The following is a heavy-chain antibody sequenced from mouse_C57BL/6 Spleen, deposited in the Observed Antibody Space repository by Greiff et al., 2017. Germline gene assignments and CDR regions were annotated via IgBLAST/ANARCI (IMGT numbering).Heavy chain of an antibody. J-gene: IGHJ4*01. Sequence: QVQLQQSGPELVKPGASVKISCKASGYAFSSSWMNWVKQRPGKGLEWIGRIDPGDGDTNYNGKFKGKATLTADKSSSAAYMQLSSLTSEDSAVYFCARDYYSKGYAMDYWGQGTSVTVSS. V-gene: IGHV1-82*01. CDR2: IDPGDGDT. CDR1: GYAFSSSW. CDR3: ARDYYSKGYAMDY. D-gene: IGHD2-5*01.